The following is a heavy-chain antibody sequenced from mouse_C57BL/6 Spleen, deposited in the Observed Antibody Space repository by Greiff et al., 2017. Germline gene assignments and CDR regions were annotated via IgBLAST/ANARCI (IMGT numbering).Heavy chain of an antibody. J-gene: IGHJ2*01. D-gene: IGHD2-1*01. CDR2: ISDGGSYT. V-gene: IGHV5-4*01. CDR1: GFTFSSYA. Sequence: EVKLVESGGGLVKPGGSLKLSCAASGFTFSSYAMSWVRQTPEKRLEWVATISDGGSYTYYPDNVKGRFTISRDNAKNNLYLQMSHLKSEDTAMYYCAREGGNYPSSYWGQGTTRTVSS. CDR3: AREGGNYPSSY.